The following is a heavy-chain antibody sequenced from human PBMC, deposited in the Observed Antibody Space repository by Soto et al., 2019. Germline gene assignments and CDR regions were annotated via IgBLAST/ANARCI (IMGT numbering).Heavy chain of an antibody. V-gene: IGHV3-48*01. J-gene: IGHJ5*02. Sequence: EVQLVESGGGLVQHGGSLRLSCAASGFTFSSYSMNWVRHAPGKGLEWVSYISSSSSTIYYADSVKGRFTISRDNAKNSLYLQMNSLRAEDTAVYYSAREGSSGWNGLNWFDPWGQGTLVTVSS. CDR2: ISSSSSTI. CDR1: GFTFSSYS. D-gene: IGHD6-19*01. CDR3: AREGSSGWNGLNWFDP.